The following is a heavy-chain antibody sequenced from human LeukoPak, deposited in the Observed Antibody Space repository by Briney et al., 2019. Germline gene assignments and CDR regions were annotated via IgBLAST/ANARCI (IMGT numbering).Heavy chain of an antibody. D-gene: IGHD3-10*01. CDR1: GGSVSSYY. J-gene: IGHJ4*02. CDR3: ARDAITMVRGVVDY. CDR2: IYYSGST. Sequence: PSETLSLTCTVSGGSVSSYYWSWIRQPPGKGLEWIGYIYYSGSTNYNPSLKSRVTISVDTSKNQFSLKLSSVTAADTAVYYCARDAITMVRGVVDYWGQGTLVTVSS. V-gene: IGHV4-59*02.